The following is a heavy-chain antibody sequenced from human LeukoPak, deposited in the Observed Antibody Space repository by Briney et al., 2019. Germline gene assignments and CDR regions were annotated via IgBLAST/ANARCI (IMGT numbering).Heavy chain of an antibody. J-gene: IGHJ6*02. D-gene: IGHD3-22*01. Sequence: GGSLRLSCAASGFTFSNYSMNWVRQAPGKGLEWVSYFSSTSSTIYYADSVKGRFTISRDNAKNSLYLQMNSLRDEDTAVYYCARGGSGYGDYHYFYAMDVWGRGTTVTVSS. CDR2: FSSTSSTI. V-gene: IGHV3-48*02. CDR3: ARGGSGYGDYHYFYAMDV. CDR1: GFTFSNYS.